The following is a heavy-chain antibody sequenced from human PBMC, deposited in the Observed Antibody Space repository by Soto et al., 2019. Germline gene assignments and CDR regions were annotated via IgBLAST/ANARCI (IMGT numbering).Heavy chain of an antibody. D-gene: IGHD3-22*01. CDR3: ARGANHYDSSGQGWFDP. CDR2: ISAYNGNT. Sequence: ASVPGSCKGSGYTLTGDGVGWVRQAPGQGLEWMGWISAYNGNTNYAQKLQGRVTMTTDTSTSTAYMELRSLRSDDTAVYYCARGANHYDSSGQGWFDPWGQGTLVTVSS. V-gene: IGHV1-18*01. CDR1: GYTLTGDG. J-gene: IGHJ5*02.